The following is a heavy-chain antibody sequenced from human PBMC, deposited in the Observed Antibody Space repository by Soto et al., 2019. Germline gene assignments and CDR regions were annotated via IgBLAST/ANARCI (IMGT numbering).Heavy chain of an antibody. D-gene: IGHD4-17*01. J-gene: IGHJ4*01. V-gene: IGHV3-23*01. CDR1: GFSFSNNA. CDR2: ISGSGGST. CDR3: AKHNGFYGDYVDF. Sequence: EVHLLESGGGLVQPGGSLRLSCAASGFSFSNNAMSWVRQAPGKGLEWVSVISGSGGSTYYADSVKGRFTISRDNSKNMRYLQMNSLRAEDTAVYYCAKHNGFYGDYVDFCGHGILVTVAS.